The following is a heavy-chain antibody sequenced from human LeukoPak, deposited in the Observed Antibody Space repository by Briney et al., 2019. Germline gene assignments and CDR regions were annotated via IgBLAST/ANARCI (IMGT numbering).Heavy chain of an antibody. Sequence: GGSLRLSCAASGFTFSSYSMNWVRQAPGKGLEWVSYISSSSSTTYYADSAKGRFTISRDNAKNSLYLQMNSLRDEDTAVYYCARAAPYSSSFKYFQHWGQGTLVTVSS. V-gene: IGHV3-48*02. D-gene: IGHD6-13*01. CDR2: ISSSSSTT. CDR1: GFTFSSYS. CDR3: ARAAPYSSSFKYFQH. J-gene: IGHJ1*01.